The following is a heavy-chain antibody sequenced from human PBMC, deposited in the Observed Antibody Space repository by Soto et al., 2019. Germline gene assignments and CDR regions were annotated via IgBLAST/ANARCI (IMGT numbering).Heavy chain of an antibody. J-gene: IGHJ5*02. CDR2: IYTSGST. V-gene: IGHV4-4*07. Sequence: QVQLQESGPGLVKPSETLSLTCTVSGGSISTYYWSWIRQPAGKGLEWIGRIYTSGSTNYNPSLKSRVTMSVDTSKRQFSLKLSSVTASDTTLYYCARERECSGGSCYFNWFDPWGQGTLVTVSS. CDR3: ARERECSGGSCYFNWFDP. CDR1: GGSISTYY. D-gene: IGHD2-15*01.